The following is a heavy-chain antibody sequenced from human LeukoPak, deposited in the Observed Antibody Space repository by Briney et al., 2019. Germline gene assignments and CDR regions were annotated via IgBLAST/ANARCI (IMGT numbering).Heavy chain of an antibody. V-gene: IGHV3-7*01. CDR1: GFTFNNYW. Sequence: GGSLRLSCAASGFTFNNYWMNWVRQAPGKGLEWVANIKHDGSEKYYVDSVKGRFTISRDNAGKSVYLQMNSLRAEDTALYYCARGRGLEYWGQGTLVTVSS. CDR2: IKHDGSEK. J-gene: IGHJ4*02. CDR3: ARGRGLEY.